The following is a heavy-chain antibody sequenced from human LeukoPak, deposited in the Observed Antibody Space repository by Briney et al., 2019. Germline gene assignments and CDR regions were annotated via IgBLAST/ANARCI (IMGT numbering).Heavy chain of an antibody. Sequence: GGSLRLSCAASGFTFSDYNMRWIRQALGKGLEWVSSISRSGSTKYYADSVKGRFTISRDNAKNSLFLQMNSLRAEDTAVYYCARVLRYCSGGNCYSGGLGYMDVWGKGTTVTISS. J-gene: IGHJ6*03. CDR3: ARVLRYCSGGNCYSGGLGYMDV. V-gene: IGHV3-11*01. D-gene: IGHD2-15*01. CDR1: GFTFSDYN. CDR2: ISRSGSTK.